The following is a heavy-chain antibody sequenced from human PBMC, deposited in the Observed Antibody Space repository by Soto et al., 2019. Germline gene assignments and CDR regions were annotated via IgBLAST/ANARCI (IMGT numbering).Heavy chain of an antibody. CDR2: INAGNGNT. CDR1: GYTFTSYA. CDR3: ARDRHSRSWYREGFSRGGKSYYFDY. J-gene: IGHJ4*02. V-gene: IGHV1-3*01. Sequence: QVQLVQSGAEVKKPGASVKVSCKASGYTFTSYAMHWVRQAPGQRLEWMGWINAGNGNTKYSQKFQCRDTITRDTTASTAYMELSSLRSEATAVYYCARDRHSRSWYREGFSRGGKSYYFDYWGQGTLVTVSS. D-gene: IGHD6-13*01.